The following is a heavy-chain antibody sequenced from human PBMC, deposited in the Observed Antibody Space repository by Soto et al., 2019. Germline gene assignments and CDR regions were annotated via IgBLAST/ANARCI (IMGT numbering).Heavy chain of an antibody. J-gene: IGHJ4*02. V-gene: IGHV1-18*01. Sequence: QVQLVQSAAEVKKPGASVKVSCKASGYTLTNYAISWVRQAPGQGPEWMGWINTYNGNSNYAQKFQGRVTMTTDTSTNTAYMELRSLTSDDTAVDYCATDCTCGSCSCIYWVQGTLVTVSS. CDR3: ATDCTCGSCSCIY. D-gene: IGHD2-15*01. CDR1: GYTLTNYA. CDR2: INTYNGNS.